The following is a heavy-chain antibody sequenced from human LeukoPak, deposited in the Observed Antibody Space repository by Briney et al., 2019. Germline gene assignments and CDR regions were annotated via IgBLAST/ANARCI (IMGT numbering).Heavy chain of an antibody. D-gene: IGHD2-8*01. Sequence: GGSLRLSCAASGYIFSSYAMRWGRQAPGKGGEWVSSISGCVSSTYYAVSVTVPFTISKDHSKITVYLQMNSLRAEDTALYYCATALSCINDVCHGDFDYWGQGTLVTVSS. J-gene: IGHJ4*02. CDR2: ISGCVSST. CDR3: ATALSCINDVCHGDFDY. V-gene: IGHV3-23*01. CDR1: GYIFSSYA.